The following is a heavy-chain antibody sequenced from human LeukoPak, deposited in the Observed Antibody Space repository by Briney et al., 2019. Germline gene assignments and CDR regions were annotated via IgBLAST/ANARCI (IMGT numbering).Heavy chain of an antibody. V-gene: IGHV4-61*02. Sequence: SQTLSLTCTVSGGSISSGSYYWSWIRQPAGKGLEWIGRIYTSGSTSYNPSLKSRVTILVDTSKNQFSLKLSSVTAADTAVYYCARDRSVVPAAIGNYYYYMDVWGKGTTVTVSS. CDR1: GGSISSGSYY. CDR2: IYTSGST. J-gene: IGHJ6*03. D-gene: IGHD2-2*01. CDR3: ARDRSVVPAAIGNYYYYMDV.